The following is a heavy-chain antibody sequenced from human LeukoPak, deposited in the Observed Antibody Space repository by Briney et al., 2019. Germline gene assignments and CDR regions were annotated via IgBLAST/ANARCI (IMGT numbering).Heavy chain of an antibody. D-gene: IGHD3-16*01. CDR2: ISWNSGSI. CDR3: AKDMIGDYDYVWGSYNGAFDI. J-gene: IGHJ3*02. V-gene: IGHV3-9*01. Sequence: PGRSLRLSCAASGFTFDDYAMHWVRQAPGKGLEWVSGISWNSGSIGYADSVKGRFTISRDNAKNSLYLQMNSLRAEDTALYYCAKDMIGDYDYVWGSYNGAFDIWGQGTVVTVSS. CDR1: GFTFDDYA.